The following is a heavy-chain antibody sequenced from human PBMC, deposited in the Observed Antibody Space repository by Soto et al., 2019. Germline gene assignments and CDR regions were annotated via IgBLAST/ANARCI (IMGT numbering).Heavy chain of an antibody. V-gene: IGHV3-30*18. CDR2: ISYDGINK. Sequence: GGSLRLSCAASGFTVSSYGMHWFRQAPGKGLVWVAVISYDGINKYYADSVKGRFTNSRDNSKNTLYLQMNSLRAEDTAVYYCAKKLGYCSSTSCYTGLWDYYGMDVWVQGTTVTVSS. J-gene: IGHJ6*02. D-gene: IGHD2-2*02. CDR3: AKKLGYCSSTSCYTGLWDYYGMDV. CDR1: GFTVSSYG.